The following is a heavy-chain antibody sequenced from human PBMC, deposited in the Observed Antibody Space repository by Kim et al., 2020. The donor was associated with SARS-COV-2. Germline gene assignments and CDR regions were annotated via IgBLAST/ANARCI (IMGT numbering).Heavy chain of an antibody. CDR3: AGASPSFYHYARDV. J-gene: IGHJ6*02. Sequence: YDASMGGRFTISRDDSKNTAYLQMNSLKTEDTAVYFWAGASPSFYHYARDVWGQGTTVTVSS. V-gene: IGHV3-73*01. D-gene: IGHD2-2*01.